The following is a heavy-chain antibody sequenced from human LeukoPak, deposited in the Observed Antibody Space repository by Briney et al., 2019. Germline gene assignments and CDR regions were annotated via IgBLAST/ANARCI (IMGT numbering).Heavy chain of an antibody. CDR1: GGSLSSSSYY. Sequence: PSETLSLNCTVSGGSLSSSSYYWGRTRQPPGKGLEWIGSYYYSGSTYYTPSLRSQVTISVHTSKNHFSLKRSSVTAADTAVYYCARHGITTEFDYWGRGTLVTVSS. J-gene: IGHJ4*02. CDR2: YYYSGST. V-gene: IGHV4-39*01. CDR3: ARHGITTEFDY. D-gene: IGHD3-10*01.